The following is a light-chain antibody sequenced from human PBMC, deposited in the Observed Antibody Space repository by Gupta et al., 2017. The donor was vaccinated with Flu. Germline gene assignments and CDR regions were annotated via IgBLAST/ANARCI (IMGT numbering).Light chain of an antibody. J-gene: IGLJ2*01. CDR3: STCTNTNTLVV. Sequence: QHALNQSASVLGFPGQSFLTSSPATSSAVGGYKYVSWYQQHPGKAPKLMIFEVINRPSGVSNRFSGSKSGKTASLTISGLQAEDEADYYCSTCTNTNTLVVFGGGTKLTVL. V-gene: IGLV2-14*01. CDR1: SSAVGGYKY. CDR2: EVI.